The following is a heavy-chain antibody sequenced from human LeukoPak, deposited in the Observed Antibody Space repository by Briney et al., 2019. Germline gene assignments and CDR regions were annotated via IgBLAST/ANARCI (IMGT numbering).Heavy chain of an antibody. V-gene: IGHV4-39*07. D-gene: IGHD3-22*01. Sequence: PSETLSLTCTVSSGSISTSNYYWGWVRQPPGKALEWIGNIFYTGSTYYSPSLKSRVTISVDTSKNQFSLKLSSVTAADTAVYYCARLYDKDAFDIWGQGTMVTVSS. J-gene: IGHJ3*02. CDR2: IFYTGST. CDR1: SGSISTSNYY. CDR3: ARLYDKDAFDI.